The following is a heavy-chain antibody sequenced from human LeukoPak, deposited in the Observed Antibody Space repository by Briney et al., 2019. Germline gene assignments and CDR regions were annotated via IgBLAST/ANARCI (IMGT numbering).Heavy chain of an antibody. CDR3: AKADSRAYYDFWSGYYTFDY. D-gene: IGHD3-3*01. J-gene: IGHJ4*02. V-gene: IGHV3-23*01. Sequence: PGGSLRLSCAASGFTFSSYAMSWVRQAPGKGLEWVSAISGSGGSTYYADSVKGRFTISRDNSKNTLYLQMNSLRAEDTAVYYCAKADSRAYYDFWSGYYTFDYWGQGTLVTVSS. CDR1: GFTFSSYA. CDR2: ISGSGGST.